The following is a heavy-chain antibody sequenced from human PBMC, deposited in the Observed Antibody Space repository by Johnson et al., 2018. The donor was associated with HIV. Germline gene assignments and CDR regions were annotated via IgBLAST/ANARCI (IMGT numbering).Heavy chain of an antibody. CDR3: ARGRYYDYVWGSYQEEGDI. CDR1: GFTFSSFE. D-gene: IGHD3-16*01. CDR2: IGTAGDT. Sequence: VQLVESGGGLVQPGGSLRLSCAASGFTFSSFEMHWVRLATGKSLEWVSAIGTAGDTYYPGSVKGRFTISRDNAKTTLYLQMNSLRAEDTAVYYCARGRYYDYVWGSYQEEGDIWGQGTMVTVSS. V-gene: IGHV3-13*01. J-gene: IGHJ3*02.